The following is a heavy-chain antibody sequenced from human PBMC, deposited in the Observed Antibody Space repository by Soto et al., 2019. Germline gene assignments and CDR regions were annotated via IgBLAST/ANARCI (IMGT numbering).Heavy chain of an antibody. J-gene: IGHJ4*02. V-gene: IGHV3-23*01. CDR1: GFTFSSCA. Sequence: EGSLRRSCAASGFTFSSCAISWVRQAPGKGLEWVSAVSANGQGIYYADSVRGRFTISRDNSKNTVFLHMDSLSAEDTAVYYCAKDRHYPRDYFHYWGQGTLVTVSS. CDR2: VSANGQGI. D-gene: IGHD3-10*01. CDR3: AKDRHYPRDYFHY.